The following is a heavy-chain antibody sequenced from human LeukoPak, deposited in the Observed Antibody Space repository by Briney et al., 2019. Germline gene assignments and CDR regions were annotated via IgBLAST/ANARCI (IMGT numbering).Heavy chain of an antibody. CDR1: GFTFSSYW. Sequence: GGSLRLSCAASGFTFSSYWMSWVRQAPGKGLEWVANIKQDGSEKYYVDSVKGRFTISRDNAKNSLYLQMNSLRAEDTAVYYCARAYDSSGYYPFDFDYWGQGPLVTDSS. D-gene: IGHD3-22*01. V-gene: IGHV3-7*01. CDR3: ARAYDSSGYYPFDFDY. J-gene: IGHJ4*02. CDR2: IKQDGSEK.